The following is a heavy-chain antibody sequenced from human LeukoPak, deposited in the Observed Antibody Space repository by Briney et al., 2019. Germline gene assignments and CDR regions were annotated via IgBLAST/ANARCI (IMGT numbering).Heavy chain of an antibody. V-gene: IGHV4-39*07. CDR1: GGSISRSRDY. D-gene: IGHD6-13*01. CDR2: IYYDGST. Sequence: SETLSLTCSVSGGSISRSRDYWGWIRQSPGEGLEWIATIYYDGSTYYNPSLKSRVTISVDTSKNQFSLKLSSVTAADTAVYYCARGGIAAAREAYFQHWGQGTLVTVSS. J-gene: IGHJ1*01. CDR3: ARGGIAAAREAYFQH.